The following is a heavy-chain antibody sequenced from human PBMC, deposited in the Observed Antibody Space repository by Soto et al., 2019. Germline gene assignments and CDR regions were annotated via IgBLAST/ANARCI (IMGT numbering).Heavy chain of an antibody. V-gene: IGHV3-23*01. Sequence: PGGSLRLSCAASGFTFTIYAVSWVRQAPGKGLEWVSAITGSGGSTYYADSVKGRFTISRDNSKNTLYLQMNSLRAEDTAVYYCAKARGAMVRGAAFYFDYWGQGTLVTVS. CDR2: ITGSGGST. CDR3: AKARGAMVRGAAFYFDY. D-gene: IGHD3-10*01. CDR1: GFTFTIYA. J-gene: IGHJ4*02.